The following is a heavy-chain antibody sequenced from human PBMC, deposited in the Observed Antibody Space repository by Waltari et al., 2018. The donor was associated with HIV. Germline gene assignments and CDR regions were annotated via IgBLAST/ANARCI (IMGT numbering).Heavy chain of an antibody. CDR2: INPNSGGT. CDR1: GYTFTGHS. V-gene: IGHV1-2*02. D-gene: IGHD4-17*01. CDR3: ARVVTDYGDYGADDY. Sequence: QVQLVQSGDEVKKPGASVKVSCKASGYTFTGHSVHWVRQAPGEGLEWMGWINPNSGGTNYAQKFQGRVTRTRDTSINTAYMGRSRLRSDDTAVYYCARVVTDYGDYGADDYWGQGTLVTVSA. J-gene: IGHJ4*02.